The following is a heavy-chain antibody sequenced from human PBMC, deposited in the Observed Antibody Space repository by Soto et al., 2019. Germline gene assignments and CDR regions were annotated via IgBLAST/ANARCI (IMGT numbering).Heavy chain of an antibody. J-gene: IGHJ6*02. CDR3: AKEVPYSNYNPYYYYGMDV. CDR2: ISYDGSNK. V-gene: IGHV3-30*18. Sequence: APGKGLEWVAVISYDGSNKYYADSVKGRFTISRDNSKNTLYLQMNSLRAEDTAVYYCAKEVPYSNYNPYYYYGMDVWGQGTTVTVSS. D-gene: IGHD4-4*01.